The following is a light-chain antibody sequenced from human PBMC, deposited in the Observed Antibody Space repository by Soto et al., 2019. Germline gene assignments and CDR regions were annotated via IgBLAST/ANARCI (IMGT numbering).Light chain of an antibody. CDR2: EGT. J-gene: IGLJ1*01. Sequence: SVLTQPASVSGSPGQSTTISCSGTTSDVGGYNLVSWYQQHTAKAPKLLIYEGTQRPSGVSSRFSGSKSGNTASLTISGLQAEDEADYYCCSYASSSSYVFGTGTKGTVL. V-gene: IGLV2-23*01. CDR1: TSDVGGYNL. CDR3: CSYASSSSYV.